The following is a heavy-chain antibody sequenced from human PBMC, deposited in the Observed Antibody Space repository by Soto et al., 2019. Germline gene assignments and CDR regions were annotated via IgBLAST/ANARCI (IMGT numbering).Heavy chain of an antibody. J-gene: IGHJ5*02. V-gene: IGHV4-4*07. CDR3: ARDSRRGCSSTSCFGLGNWFDP. CDR2: IYTSGST. D-gene: IGHD2-2*01. CDR1: GGSISSYY. Sequence: QVQLQESGPGLVKPSETLSLTCTVSGGSISSYYWSWIRQPAGKGLEWIGRIYTSGSTNYNPSLKSRVTMSVDTSKYQFSLKLSSVTAADTAVYYCARDSRRGCSSTSCFGLGNWFDPWGQGTLVTVSS.